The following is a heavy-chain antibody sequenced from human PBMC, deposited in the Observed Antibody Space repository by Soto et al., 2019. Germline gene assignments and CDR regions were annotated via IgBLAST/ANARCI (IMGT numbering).Heavy chain of an antibody. CDR1: GFTFSTYA. J-gene: IGHJ4*02. CDR2: VSDGGSDA. CDR3: AKHFVNGEVDY. D-gene: IGHD3-10*01. V-gene: IGHV3-23*01. Sequence: EVQLLESGGGLVQPGGSLRLSCAASGFTFSTYAMSWVRQPPGKGLEWVSIVSDGGSDAFYADSVKGRFAISRDNSKNPVELQMNSLTAEDTAVYYCAKHFVNGEVDYWGQGTPVTVSS.